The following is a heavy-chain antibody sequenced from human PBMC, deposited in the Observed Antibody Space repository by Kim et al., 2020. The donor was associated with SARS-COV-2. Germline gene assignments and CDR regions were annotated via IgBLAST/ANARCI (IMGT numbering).Heavy chain of an antibody. CDR1: GGSISSSSYY. Sequence: SETLSLTCTVSGGSISSSSYYWGWIRQPPGKGLEWIGSIYYSGSTYYNPSLKSRVTISVDTSKNQFSLKLSSVTAADTAVYYCARHLSMRWFGPQLLFGYWGQGTLVTVSS. V-gene: IGHV4-39*01. D-gene: IGHD2-2*01. CDR3: ARHLSMRWFGPQLLFGY. CDR2: IYYSGST. J-gene: IGHJ4*02.